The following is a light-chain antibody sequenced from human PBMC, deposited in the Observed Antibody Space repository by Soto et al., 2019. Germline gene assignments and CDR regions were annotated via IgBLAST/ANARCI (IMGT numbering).Light chain of an antibody. CDR2: EVS. CDR3: SSYTSRSTLV. Sequence: QSALTQPASVSGSPGQSITISCTGTSSDVGAYNYVSWYQQYPGKAPKLMIYEVSNRPSGVSYRFSGSKSGNTASLTISGLQAEDDADYYCSSYTSRSTLVFGGGTKVTVL. J-gene: IGLJ2*01. CDR1: SSDVGAYNY. V-gene: IGLV2-14*01.